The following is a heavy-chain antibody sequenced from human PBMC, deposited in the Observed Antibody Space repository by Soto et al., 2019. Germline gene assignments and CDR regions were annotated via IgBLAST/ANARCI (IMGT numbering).Heavy chain of an antibody. J-gene: IGHJ4*02. CDR3: ARHQSGSSHHYYFDY. Sequence: PSETLSLTCTVSGGSISSSSYYWGWIRQPPGKGLEWIGTIYYSGNTYYNPSLKSRVTVSADTSKNQFSLNLSSVTAADTAVYYCARHQSGSSHHYYFDYWGQGTLVTVSS. V-gene: IGHV4-39*01. D-gene: IGHD1-26*01. CDR2: IYYSGNT. CDR1: GGSISSSSYY.